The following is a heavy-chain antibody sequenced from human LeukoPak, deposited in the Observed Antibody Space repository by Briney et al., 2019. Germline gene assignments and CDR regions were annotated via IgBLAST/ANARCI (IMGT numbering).Heavy chain of an antibody. CDR2: ISCSGTT. CDR1: GGSISSYY. V-gene: IGHV4-59*01. CDR3: ARGDDYKSTLFDY. J-gene: IGHJ4*02. D-gene: IGHD5-12*01. Sequence: SETLSLTCTVSGGSISSYYWNWIRQPPGRGLEWIGYISCSGTTNYNPSLKSRVTISVDTSKKQFSLKLTSATAVDTAVYYCARGDDYKSTLFDYWGQGTLATVSS.